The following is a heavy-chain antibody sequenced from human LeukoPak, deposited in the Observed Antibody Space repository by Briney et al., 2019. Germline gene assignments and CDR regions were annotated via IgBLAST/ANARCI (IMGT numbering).Heavy chain of an antibody. D-gene: IGHD5-12*01. J-gene: IGHJ4*02. CDR3: ARWGVGYSGYVSDY. V-gene: IGHV1-18*01. CDR1: GYTFSSYG. Sequence: ASVKVSCKASGYTFSSYGISWVRQAPGQGLEWMGWISAYNGNTNYARKLQGRVTMTTDTSTSTAYMEVRSLRSDDTAVYYCARWGVGYSGYVSDYWGQGTLVTVSS. CDR2: ISAYNGNT.